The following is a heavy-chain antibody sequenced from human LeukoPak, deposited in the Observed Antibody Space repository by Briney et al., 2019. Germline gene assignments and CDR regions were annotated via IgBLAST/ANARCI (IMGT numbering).Heavy chain of an antibody. D-gene: IGHD6-19*01. CDR3: ARDMSWLVFDY. V-gene: IGHV4-61*01. Sequence: PSETLSLTCTVSGGSISSGSYYWSWIRQPPGKGLEWIGYIYYSGSTNYNPSLKSRVTISVDTSKNQFSLKLSSVTAADTAVYYCARDMSWLVFDYWGQGTLVTVSS. CDR1: GGSISSGSYY. CDR2: IYYSGST. J-gene: IGHJ4*02.